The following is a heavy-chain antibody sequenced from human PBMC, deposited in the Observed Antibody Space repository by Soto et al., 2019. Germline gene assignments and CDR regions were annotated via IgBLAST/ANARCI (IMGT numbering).Heavy chain of an antibody. V-gene: IGHV4-59*01. J-gene: IGHJ4*02. D-gene: IGHD5-12*01. CDR3: AREGNLGRWLQPLDF. CDR2: IYYGGST. Sequence: SETLSLTCTVSGGSISSYYWSWIRQPPGKGLEWIGYIYYGGSTKYNPSLKSRVTMSVDTSKNQFSLKLISVTAADTAKYFCAREGNLGRWLQPLDFWGQGTLVTVSS. CDR1: GGSISSYY.